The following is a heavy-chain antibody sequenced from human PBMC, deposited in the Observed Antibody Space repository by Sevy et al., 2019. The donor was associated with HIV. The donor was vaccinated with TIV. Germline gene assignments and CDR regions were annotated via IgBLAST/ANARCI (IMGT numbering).Heavy chain of an antibody. J-gene: IGHJ4*02. CDR3: AKSYSSGWYLDY. D-gene: IGHD6-19*01. CDR2: ISSSSSYI. Sequence: KQGGSLRLSCAASGFTFSSYSMNWVRQAPGKGLEWVSSISSSSSYIYYADSVKGRFTISRDNAKNSLYLQMNSLRAEDTAVYYCAKSYSSGWYLDYWGQGTLVTVSS. V-gene: IGHV3-21*01. CDR1: GFTFSSYS.